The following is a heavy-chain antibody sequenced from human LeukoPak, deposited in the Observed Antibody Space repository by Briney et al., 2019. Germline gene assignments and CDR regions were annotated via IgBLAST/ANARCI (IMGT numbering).Heavy chain of an antibody. J-gene: IGHJ4*02. Sequence: GRSLRLSCAASGFTFNNYAMQWVRQAPGKGLEWVAVISSDGGTKFYADSVKGRFTVSRDNSKNTVYLQMNSLRTEDTSIYYCAKDGGSAVAGSFDYWGQGTLVSVSS. CDR3: AKDGGSAVAGSFDY. CDR1: GFTFNNYA. CDR2: ISSDGGTK. D-gene: IGHD6-19*01. V-gene: IGHV3-30-3*01.